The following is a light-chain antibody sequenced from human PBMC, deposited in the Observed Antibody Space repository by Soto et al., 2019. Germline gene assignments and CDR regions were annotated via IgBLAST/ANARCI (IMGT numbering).Light chain of an antibody. CDR1: QTVRNNY. CDR3: QQGNSFPLT. CDR2: AAS. Sequence: TQSPGTLSLSPGERATLSCRASQTVRNNYLAWYQQKPGKAPKLLIYAASSLQSGVPSRFSGSGSGTDFTLTINSLQPEDFATYYCQQGNSFPLTFGPGTKVDI. J-gene: IGKJ3*01. V-gene: IGKV1-12*01.